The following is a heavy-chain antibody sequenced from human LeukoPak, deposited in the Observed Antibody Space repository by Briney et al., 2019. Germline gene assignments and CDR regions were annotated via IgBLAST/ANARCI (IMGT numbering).Heavy chain of an antibody. D-gene: IGHD4-23*01. CDR3: ARGRPHGNDY. CDR1: GFTFSSYC. J-gene: IGHJ4*02. V-gene: IGHV3-74*01. CDR2: ISSDGSST. Sequence: PGGSLSLSCAASGFTFSSYCMNWVRQAPGRGLVCVSRISSDGSSTTYAASVKGRFSISRDNAKNTLYLQMNSLRVEDTAVYYCARGRPHGNDYWGQRTLVTVSS.